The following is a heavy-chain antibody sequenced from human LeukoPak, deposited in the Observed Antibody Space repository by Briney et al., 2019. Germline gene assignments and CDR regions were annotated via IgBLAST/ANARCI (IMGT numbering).Heavy chain of an antibody. Sequence: SVKVSCKASGGTFSSYAISWVRQAPGQGLEWMGGIIPIFGTANYAQKFQGRVTITADKSTSTAYTELSRLRSDDTAVYYCARDCFGFFNWFDPWGQGTLVTVSS. D-gene: IGHD3-3*01. CDR1: GGTFSSYA. CDR3: ARDCFGFFNWFDP. CDR2: IIPIFGTA. J-gene: IGHJ5*02. V-gene: IGHV1-69*06.